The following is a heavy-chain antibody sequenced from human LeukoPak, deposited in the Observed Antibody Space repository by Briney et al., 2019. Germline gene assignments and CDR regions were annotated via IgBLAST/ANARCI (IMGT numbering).Heavy chain of an antibody. D-gene: IGHD3-9*01. Sequence: PGGSLRLSCAASGFTFSNYAMSWVRQAPGKGLEWVSAITGSGGNTYYADSVKGRFTISRDNSKNPVFLQMNSLRAEDTAVYYCAKWGDYDVLTGYYVSDCWGQGTMVSVSS. CDR3: AKWGDYDVLTGYYVSDC. CDR2: ITGSGGNT. J-gene: IGHJ4*02. V-gene: IGHV3-23*01. CDR1: GFTFSNYA.